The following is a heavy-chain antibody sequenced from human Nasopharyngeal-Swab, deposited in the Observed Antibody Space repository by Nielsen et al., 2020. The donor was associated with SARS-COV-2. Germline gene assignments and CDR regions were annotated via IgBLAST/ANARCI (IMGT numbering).Heavy chain of an antibody. CDR3: ARLPGIAAAGRERYYYYMDV. CDR2: IIPFFGTA. V-gene: IGHV1-69*13. CDR1: GGTFSGYA. Sequence: SVKVSCKASGGTFSGYAISWVRQAPGQGLEWMGGIIPFFGTANYAQKFQGRVTITADESTSTAYMELRSLRSEDTAVYYCARLPGIAAAGRERYYYYMDVWGKGTTVTVSS. J-gene: IGHJ6*03. D-gene: IGHD6-13*01.